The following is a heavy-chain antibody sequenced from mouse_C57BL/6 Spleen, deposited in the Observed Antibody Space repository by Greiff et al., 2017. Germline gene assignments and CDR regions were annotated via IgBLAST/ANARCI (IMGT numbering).Heavy chain of an antibody. CDR2: IRSKSNNYAT. CDR3: VRLAGSGYDYAMDY. CDR1: GFSFNTYA. V-gene: IGHV10-1*01. J-gene: IGHJ4*01. Sequence: EVKLVESGGGLVQPKGSLKLSCAASGFSFNTYAMNWVRQAPGKGLEWVARIRSKSNNYATYYADSVKDRFTISRDDSESMLYLQMNNLKTEDTAMYYCVRLAGSGYDYAMDYWGQGTSVTVSS. D-gene: IGHD3-2*02.